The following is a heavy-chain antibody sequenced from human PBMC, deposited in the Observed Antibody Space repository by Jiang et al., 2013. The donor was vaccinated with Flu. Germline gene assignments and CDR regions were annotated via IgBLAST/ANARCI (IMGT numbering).Heavy chain of an antibody. CDR2: SYASGST. J-gene: IGHJ4*02. CDR1: GGSFSFYK. D-gene: IGHD3-3*01. V-gene: IGHV4-4*09. Sequence: GSGLVKPSETLSLTCAVSGGSFSFYKWNWIRQPPGKGLEWIGYSYASGSTNYNPSLRSRVTISVDTSKNQFSLTLTSVAAADTAVYYCAREWSSFDFWGQGTLVTVSS. CDR3: AREWSSFDF.